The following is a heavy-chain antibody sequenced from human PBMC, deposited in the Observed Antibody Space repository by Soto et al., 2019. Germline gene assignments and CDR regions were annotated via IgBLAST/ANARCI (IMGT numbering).Heavy chain of an antibody. V-gene: IGHV3-9*01. CDR3: AKEKISTSCCNWFDP. J-gene: IGHJ5*02. Sequence: PGGSLRLSCAVSGFTFDDYAMHWVRQAPGKGLEWVSGISWNGGHIDYADSVKGRFTISRDNSKNTLFLQMNSLRAEDTAAYYCAKEKISTSCCNWFDPWGQGTLVTVSS. CDR1: GFTFDDYA. D-gene: IGHD2-2*01. CDR2: ISWNGGHI.